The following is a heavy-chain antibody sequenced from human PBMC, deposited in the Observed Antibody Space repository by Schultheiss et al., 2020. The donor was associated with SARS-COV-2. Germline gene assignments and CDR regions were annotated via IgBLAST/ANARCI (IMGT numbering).Heavy chain of an antibody. V-gene: IGHV1-18*01. D-gene: IGHD3-3*01. CDR1: GYTFTSYG. CDR3: AKLMGPIFGVVISPYNWFDP. J-gene: IGHJ5*02. CDR2: ISAYNGNT. Sequence: ASVKVSCKASGYTFTSYGISWVRQAPGQGLEWMGWISAYNGNTNYAQSLQGRVSMTTDTSTSTAYMELRSLRAEDTAVYYCAKLMGPIFGVVISPYNWFDPWGQGTLVTVSS.